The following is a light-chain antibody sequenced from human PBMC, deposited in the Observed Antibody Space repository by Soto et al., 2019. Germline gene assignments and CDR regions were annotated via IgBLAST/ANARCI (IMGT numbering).Light chain of an antibody. J-gene: IGLJ2*01. CDR2: SNN. CDR3: AAWDDSLNGVV. CDR1: SSNIGSNT. V-gene: IGLV1-44*01. Sequence: QSVLTQPPSASGTPGQRVTISGSGSSSNIGSNTANWYQQVPGTAPKLLIDSNNQRPSGVPDRFSGSKSGTSASLAISGLQSEDEADYYCAAWDDSLNGVVFGGGTKLTVL.